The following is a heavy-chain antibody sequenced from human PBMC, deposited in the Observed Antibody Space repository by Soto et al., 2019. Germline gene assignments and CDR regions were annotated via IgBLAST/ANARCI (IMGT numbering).Heavy chain of an antibody. J-gene: IGHJ5*02. D-gene: IGHD2-8*01. CDR2: IYWDDDK. CDR3: AHVNGDPVTRKDNWFDP. CDR1: GFSLSTSGVG. V-gene: IGHV2-5*02. Sequence: QITLKESGPTLVKPTQTLTLTCTFSGFSLSTSGVGVGWIRQPPGKALEWLALIYWDDDKRYSPSLKSRLTITRDTSKNRVVLKMTNMDPVDTARYDCAHVNGDPVTRKDNWFDPWGQGTLVTVSS.